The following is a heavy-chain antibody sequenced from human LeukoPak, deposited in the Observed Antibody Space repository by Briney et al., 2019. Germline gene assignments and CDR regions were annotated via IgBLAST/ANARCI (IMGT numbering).Heavy chain of an antibody. J-gene: IGHJ4*02. CDR1: GFDFTNYA. V-gene: IGHV3-23*01. CDR3: AKGGLAGRPDY. D-gene: IGHD6-25*01. CDR2: ISGSGVST. Sequence: GGSLRLSCAASGFDFTNYAMSWVRQAPGKGLEWVSAISGSGVSTYYADSVKGRLTTSRDNSKNTLYLQMNSLRAEDTAVYYCAKGGLAGRPDYWGQRTLVTVSS.